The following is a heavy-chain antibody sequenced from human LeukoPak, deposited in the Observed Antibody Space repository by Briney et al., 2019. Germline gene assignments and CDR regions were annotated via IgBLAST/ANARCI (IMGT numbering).Heavy chain of an antibody. Sequence: GGSPRLSCAASGFAFSTFAMNWVRQAPGKGLEWVSALSGNGVKTYYADSVKGRFTISRDNSGNTLYLQMNSLRAEDTAIYFCAKDLNYAFDYWGQGAVVTVSS. CDR3: AKDLNYAFDY. D-gene: IGHD1-7*01. J-gene: IGHJ4*02. CDR1: GFAFSTFA. V-gene: IGHV3-23*01. CDR2: LSGNGVKT.